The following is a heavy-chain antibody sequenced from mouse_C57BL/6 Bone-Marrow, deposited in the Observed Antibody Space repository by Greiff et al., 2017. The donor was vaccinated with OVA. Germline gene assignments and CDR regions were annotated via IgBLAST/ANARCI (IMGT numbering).Heavy chain of an antibody. Sequence: VKLQESGAELVRPGASVTLSCKASGYTFTDYEMHWVQQTPVHGLEWIGAIDPETGGTAYNQKFKGKAILTADKSSSTAYMELRSLTSEYSAVYYCTRSCYYSYYFDYWGQGTTLTVSS. J-gene: IGHJ2*01. CDR3: TRSCYYSYYFDY. V-gene: IGHV1-15*01. D-gene: IGHD2-3*01. CDR1: GYTFTDYE. CDR2: IDPETGGT.